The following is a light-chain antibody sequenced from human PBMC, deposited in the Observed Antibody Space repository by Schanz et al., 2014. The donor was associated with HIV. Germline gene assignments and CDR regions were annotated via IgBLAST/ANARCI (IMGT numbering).Light chain of an antibody. V-gene: IGLV2-14*03. CDR3: CTSAGSNTHWV. CDR1: SRYHDTFNY. J-gene: IGLJ3*02. CDR2: DVS. Sequence: QSALKEPASGGRDPGQAKHQKSNGNSRYHDTFNYVSWYQQHPGKAPKLIIYDVSNRPSGVSNRFSGSKSGNTASLTISGLQSEDEANYYCCTSAGSNTHWVFGGGTKVTVL.